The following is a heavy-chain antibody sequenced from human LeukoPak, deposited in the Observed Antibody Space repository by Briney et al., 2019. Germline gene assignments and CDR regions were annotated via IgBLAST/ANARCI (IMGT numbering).Heavy chain of an antibody. Sequence: GGSLRLSCAASGLTFSSYAMNWVRQAPGKGLEWVANIKQDGSEKYYVDSVKGRFTISRDNAKNSLYLQMNSLRAEDTAVYYCARDHYYGSGSYNHWGQGTLVTVSS. D-gene: IGHD3-10*01. CDR2: IKQDGSEK. CDR1: GLTFSSYA. V-gene: IGHV3-7*01. J-gene: IGHJ5*02. CDR3: ARDHYYGSGSYNH.